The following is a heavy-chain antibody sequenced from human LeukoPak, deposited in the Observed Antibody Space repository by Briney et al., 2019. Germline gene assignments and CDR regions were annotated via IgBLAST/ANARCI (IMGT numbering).Heavy chain of an antibody. Sequence: SQTLSLTCTVSGGSISSGSYYWSWIRQPAGEGLEWIGRIYTSGSTNYNPSLKSRVTISVDTSKNQFSLKLSSVTAADTAVYYCARGERYCSGGSCYSGWFDPWGQGTLVTVSS. CDR3: ARGERYCSGGSCYSGWFDP. D-gene: IGHD2-15*01. CDR1: GGSISSGSYY. V-gene: IGHV4-61*02. CDR2: IYTSGST. J-gene: IGHJ5*02.